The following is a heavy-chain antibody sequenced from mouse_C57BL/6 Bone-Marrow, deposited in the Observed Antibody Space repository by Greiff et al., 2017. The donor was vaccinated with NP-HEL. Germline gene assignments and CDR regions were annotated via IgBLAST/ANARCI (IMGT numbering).Heavy chain of an antibody. J-gene: IGHJ2*01. Sequence: QVHVKQSGAELVRPGASVTLSCKASGYTFTDYEMHWVKQTPVHGLEWIGAIDPETGGTAYNQKFKGKAILTADKSSSTAYMELRSLTSEDSAVYSCTRKGSLITTVVASDYWGQGTTLTVSS. CDR1: GYTFTDYE. V-gene: IGHV1-15*01. CDR3: TRKGSLITTVVASDY. D-gene: IGHD1-1*01. CDR2: IDPETGGT.